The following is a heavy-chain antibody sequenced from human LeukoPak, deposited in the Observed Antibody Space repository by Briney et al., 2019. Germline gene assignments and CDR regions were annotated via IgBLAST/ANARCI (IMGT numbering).Heavy chain of an antibody. CDR2: ISYDGSNK. CDR3: ARGGQGYDLNWFDP. Sequence: GRSLRLSCAASGFTFSSYTIHWVRQAPGKGLEWVTIISYDGSNKYYADSVKGRFTISRDNSKNTLYLQMSSLRAEDTAVYYCARGGQGYDLNWFDPWGQGTLVTVSS. CDR1: GFTFSSYT. D-gene: IGHD3-3*01. J-gene: IGHJ5*02. V-gene: IGHV3-30-3*01.